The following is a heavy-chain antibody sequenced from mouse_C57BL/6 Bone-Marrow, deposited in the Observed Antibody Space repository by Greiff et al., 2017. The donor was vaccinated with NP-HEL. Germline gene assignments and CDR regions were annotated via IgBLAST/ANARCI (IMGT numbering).Heavy chain of an antibody. CDR1: GYTFTDYY. V-gene: IGHV1-19*01. D-gene: IGHD2-3*01. CDR2: INPYNGGT. CDR3: ARRRIYDGSSWFAY. Sequence: VQLQQSGPVLVKPGASVKMSCKASGYTFTDYYMNWVKQSHGKSLEWIGVINPYNGGTSYNQKFKGKATLTVDKSSSTAYMELNSLTSEDSAVYYCARRRIYDGSSWFAYWGQGTLVTVSA. J-gene: IGHJ3*01.